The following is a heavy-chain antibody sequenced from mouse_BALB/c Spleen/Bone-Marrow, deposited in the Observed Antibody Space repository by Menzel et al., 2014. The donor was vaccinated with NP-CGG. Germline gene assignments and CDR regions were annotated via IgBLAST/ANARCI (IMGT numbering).Heavy chain of an antibody. J-gene: IGHJ3*01. CDR2: INPSNGRT. D-gene: IGHD2-3*01. CDR3: ARYDGPAWFAY. Sequence: LVESGPELVKPGASVKLSCKASGYTFTSYWIHWVKLRPGHGLEWIGEINPSNGRTNYNEKFKNKATLTVDKSSSTAYIQLSSLTSEDSAVYYCARYDGPAWFAYWGQGTLVTVS. CDR1: GYTFTSYW. V-gene: IGHV1S81*02.